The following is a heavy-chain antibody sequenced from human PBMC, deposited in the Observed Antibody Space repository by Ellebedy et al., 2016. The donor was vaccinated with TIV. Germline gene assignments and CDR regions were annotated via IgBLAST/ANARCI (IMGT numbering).Heavy chain of an antibody. Sequence: GESLKISXAASGFTFSSYAMHWVRQAPGKGLEWVAVISYDGSNKYYADSVKGRFTISRDNSKNTLYLQMNSLRAEDTAVYYCAKGAHDSSGLHLWGQGTLVTVSS. CDR3: AKGAHDSSGLHL. CDR2: ISYDGSNK. J-gene: IGHJ1*01. V-gene: IGHV3-30-3*01. CDR1: GFTFSSYA. D-gene: IGHD3-22*01.